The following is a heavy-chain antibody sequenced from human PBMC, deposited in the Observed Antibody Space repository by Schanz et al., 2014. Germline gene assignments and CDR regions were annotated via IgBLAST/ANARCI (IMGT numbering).Heavy chain of an antibody. D-gene: IGHD5-12*01. CDR1: GFTFSDYY. V-gene: IGHV3-11*04. Sequence: VQLVDSGGGLVKPGGSLRLSCAASGFTFSDYYMTWIRQAPGKGLEWVSDISDSGDSTHYADSVKGRFTISRDNAKSSLFLQINNLRAEDTAVYYCAGAVATIRADSFAIWGHGTMVAVSS. J-gene: IGHJ3*02. CDR2: ISDSGDST. CDR3: AGAVATIRADSFAI.